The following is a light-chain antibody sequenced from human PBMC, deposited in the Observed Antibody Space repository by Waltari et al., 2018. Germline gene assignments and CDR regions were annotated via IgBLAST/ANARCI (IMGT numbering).Light chain of an antibody. V-gene: IGKV3-11*01. CDR1: QSVSSY. Sequence: IVLTQSPATLSLSPGDRATLSRRASQSVSSYLAWYQQKPGQAPRLLIYDASNRATGIPARFSGSGSGTDFTLTISSLEPEDFAVYYCQQRSNWPPMYTFGQGTKLEIK. J-gene: IGKJ2*01. CDR3: QQRSNWPPMYT. CDR2: DAS.